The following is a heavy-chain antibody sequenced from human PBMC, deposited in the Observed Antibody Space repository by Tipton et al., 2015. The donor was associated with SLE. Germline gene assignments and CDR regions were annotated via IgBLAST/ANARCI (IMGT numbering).Heavy chain of an antibody. CDR3: ARRRTGDRPFDY. D-gene: IGHD7-27*01. J-gene: IGHJ4*02. CDR1: GDSLSSGYF. CDR2: IYHSGST. Sequence: TLSLTCGVSGDSLSSGYFWGWIRQPPGKGLEWIGSIYHSGSTYYNPSLKSRVTISVDPSKNQFSLRVSSVTAADMAIYYCARRRTGDRPFDYWGQGTLVTVSP. V-gene: IGHV4-38-2*01.